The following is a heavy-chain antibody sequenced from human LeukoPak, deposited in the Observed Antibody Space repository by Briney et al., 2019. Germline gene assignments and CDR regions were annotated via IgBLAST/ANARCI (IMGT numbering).Heavy chain of an antibody. V-gene: IGHV4-4*09. CDR3: ARGGIAARMNWFDP. CDR1: GGSISSYY. Sequence: SETLSLTCTVSGGSISSYYWSWIRQPPGKGLEWIGYIYTSGSTNYNPSLKSRVTISVDTSKNQFSLKLSSVTAADTAVYYCARGGIAARMNWFDPWAREPWSPSPQ. J-gene: IGHJ5*02. CDR2: IYTSGST. D-gene: IGHD6-6*01.